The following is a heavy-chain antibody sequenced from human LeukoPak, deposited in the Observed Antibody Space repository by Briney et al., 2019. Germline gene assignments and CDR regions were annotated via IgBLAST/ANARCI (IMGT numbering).Heavy chain of an antibody. CDR1: GFTFSIYG. J-gene: IGHJ4*02. D-gene: IGHD3-9*01. CDR3: AKAHYDIWAIDY. CDR2: ISYDGSDK. V-gene: IGHV3-30*18. Sequence: GRSRRLSCAASGFTFSIYGMHWVRQAPGKGREGGAVISYDGSDKYYAGSVKGRFPISRDNSKNTLYLQMNRLRAEDTAVYYCAKAHYDIWAIDYWGQGTLVTVSS.